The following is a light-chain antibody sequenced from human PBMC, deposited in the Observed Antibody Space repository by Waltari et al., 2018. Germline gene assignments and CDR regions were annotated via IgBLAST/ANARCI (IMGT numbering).Light chain of an antibody. Sequence: MLTQPHSLAESPPDPVNNSCTRIRGNPDNNHGKLYQQRPGSAPTTVIYEDKQRPSGVPDRFSGSIDSSSNSASLIISGLKAEDEADYYCQSFDSSHVVFGGGTKLTVL. V-gene: IGLV6-57*03. CDR2: EDK. CDR3: QSFDSSHVV. J-gene: IGLJ2*01. CDR1: RGNPDNNH.